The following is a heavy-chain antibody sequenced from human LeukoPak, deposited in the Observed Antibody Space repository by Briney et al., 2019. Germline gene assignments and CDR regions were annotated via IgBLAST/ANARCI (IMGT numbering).Heavy chain of an antibody. V-gene: IGHV4-30-4*01. J-gene: IGHJ4*02. Sequence: SETLSLTCTVSGGSISSGDYYWSWIRQPPGKGLEWIGYIYYSGSTYYNPSLKSRVTISLDTSKNQFSLKLSSVTAADTAVYYCARSGSYYGSTSGWGQGTLVTVSP. D-gene: IGHD3-10*01. CDR2: IYYSGST. CDR3: ARSGSYYGSTSG. CDR1: GGSISSGDYY.